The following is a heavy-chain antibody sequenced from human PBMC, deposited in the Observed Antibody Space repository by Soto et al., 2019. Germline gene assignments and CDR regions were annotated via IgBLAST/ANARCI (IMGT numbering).Heavy chain of an antibody. Sequence: SETLSLTCTVSGGSISSGGYYWSWIRQHPGKGLEWIGYIYYSGSTYYNPSLKSRVTISVDTSKNQFSLKLSSVTAADTAVYYCARDVARGGNFDYWGQGALVTVSS. D-gene: IGHD3-16*01. J-gene: IGHJ4*02. CDR3: ARDVARGGNFDY. CDR1: GGSISSGGYY. V-gene: IGHV4-31*03. CDR2: IYYSGST.